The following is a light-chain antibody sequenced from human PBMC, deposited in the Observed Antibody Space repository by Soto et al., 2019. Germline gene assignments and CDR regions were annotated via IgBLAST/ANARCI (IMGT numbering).Light chain of an antibody. CDR3: SSYTTIITLSVV. CDR1: SSDVGGYNY. V-gene: IGLV2-14*01. Sequence: QSALTQPASVSGSPGQSITISCTGTSSDVGGYNYVSWYQQHPGKAPKLMIYGVTNRPSGVSNRFSGSKSGNTASLTISGRQAEDEADYYCSSYTTIITLSVVFGGGTKLTVL. CDR2: GVT. J-gene: IGLJ2*01.